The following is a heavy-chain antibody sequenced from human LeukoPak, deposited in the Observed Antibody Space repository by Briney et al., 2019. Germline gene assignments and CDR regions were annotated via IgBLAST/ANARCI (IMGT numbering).Heavy chain of an antibody. CDR2: INAGNGNT. D-gene: IGHD3-10*01. CDR1: GYIFTNYA. J-gene: IGHJ4*02. CDR3: ARVVGSGSYYSFDY. V-gene: IGHV1-3*01. Sequence: ASVKVSCKASGYIFTNYAMHWVRQAPGQRLEWMGWINAGNGNTKYSQNFQGRVTFTSDTSASTTYMDLSSLRSEDTAVYYCARVVGSGSYYSFDYWGQGTLVTVSS.